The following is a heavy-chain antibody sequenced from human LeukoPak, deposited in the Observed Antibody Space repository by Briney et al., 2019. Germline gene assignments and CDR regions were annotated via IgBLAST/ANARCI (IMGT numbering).Heavy chain of an antibody. CDR2: IIPILGIA. J-gene: IGHJ5*02. D-gene: IGHD4-11*01. Sequence: SVKVSCKASGGTFSSYTISWVQQAPGQGLEWMGRIIPILGIANYAQKFQGRVTITADKSTSTAYMELSSLRSEDTAVYYCARASTVPYNWFDPWGQGTLVTVSS. CDR3: ARASTVPYNWFDP. V-gene: IGHV1-69*02. CDR1: GGTFSSYT.